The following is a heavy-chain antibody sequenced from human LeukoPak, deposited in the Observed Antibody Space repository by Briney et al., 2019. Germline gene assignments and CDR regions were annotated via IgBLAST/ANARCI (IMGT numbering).Heavy chain of an antibody. CDR2: ISSRSSYI. CDR3: ARNTWFGEGIDAFDI. V-gene: IGHV3-21*01. J-gene: IGHJ3*02. Sequence: GGSLRLSCAASGFTFSSYTMRWVRQAPGKGLEWVSSISSRSSYIYYADSVKGRFTISRDNAESSLYLQMNSLRAEDTAVYYCARNTWFGEGIDAFDIWGQGTMVTVSS. D-gene: IGHD3-10*01. CDR1: GFTFSSYT.